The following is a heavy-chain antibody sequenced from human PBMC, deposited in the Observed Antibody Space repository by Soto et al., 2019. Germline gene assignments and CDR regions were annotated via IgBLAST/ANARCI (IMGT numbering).Heavy chain of an antibody. D-gene: IGHD3-22*01. CDR3: ARLYITMRAFDI. CDR2: IYYSGST. Sequence: QVQLQESGPGLVKPSETLSLTCTVSGGSISSYYWSWIRQPPGKGLEWIGYIYYSGSTNYNPSLKSRVTISVDTSKNQFSLKLSSVTAADTAVYYCARLYITMRAFDIWGQGTMVTVSS. CDR1: GGSISSYY. J-gene: IGHJ3*02. V-gene: IGHV4-59*01.